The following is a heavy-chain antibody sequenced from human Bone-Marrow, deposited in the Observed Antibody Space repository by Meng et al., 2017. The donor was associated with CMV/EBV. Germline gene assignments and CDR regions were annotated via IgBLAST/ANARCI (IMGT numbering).Heavy chain of an antibody. V-gene: IGHV1-2*02. CDR3: ARCSSTSCPFDY. Sequence: ASVNDSCKASGYTFTSYYMHLLRQAPGQGLEWMGWINPNSGGTNYAQKFQGRVTMTRDTSISTAYMELSRLRSDDTAVYYCARCSSTSCPFDYWGQGTLVTVSS. J-gene: IGHJ4*02. D-gene: IGHD2-2*01. CDR1: GYTFTSYY. CDR2: INPNSGGT.